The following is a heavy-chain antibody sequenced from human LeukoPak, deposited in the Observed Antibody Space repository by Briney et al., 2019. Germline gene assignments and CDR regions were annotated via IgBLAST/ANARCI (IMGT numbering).Heavy chain of an antibody. V-gene: IGHV4-4*07. CDR3: ARAPGGYYYDSSGYYYRDYYYGMDV. Sequence: SETLSLTCTVSGGSISSYYWSWIRQPAGKGLEWIGRIYTSGSTNYNPSLKSRVTISVDTSKNQFSLKLSSVTAADTAVYYCARAPGGYYYDSSGYYYRDYYYGMDVWGQGTTVTVSS. D-gene: IGHD3-22*01. CDR2: IYTSGST. J-gene: IGHJ6*02. CDR1: GGSISSYY.